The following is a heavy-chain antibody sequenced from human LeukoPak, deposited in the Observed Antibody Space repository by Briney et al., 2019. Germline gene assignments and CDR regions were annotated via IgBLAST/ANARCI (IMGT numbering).Heavy chain of an antibody. J-gene: IGHJ4*02. CDR2: IKQDGSEK. Sequence: GGSLRLSCAASGFTFSSYWMSWVRQAPGKGLEWVANIKQDGSEKYYVDSVKGRFTISRDNAKNSLYLQMSSLRAGDTAVYYCARDRFSGSCDYWGQGTLVTVSS. V-gene: IGHV3-7*01. CDR1: GFTFSSYW. CDR3: ARDRFSGSCDY. D-gene: IGHD1-26*01.